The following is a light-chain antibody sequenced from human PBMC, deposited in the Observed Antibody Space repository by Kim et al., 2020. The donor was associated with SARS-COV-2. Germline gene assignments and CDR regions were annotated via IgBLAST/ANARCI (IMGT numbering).Light chain of an antibody. CDR3: QQYGDSAT. Sequence: EIVLTQSPDTLSLSPGERATLSCRASQSISSNYLAWYQQKPGQSPRLFIYDASTRATGIPDRFSGSGSGTDFTLTISRLEPEDFAVYYCQQYGDSATFGQGTKLEIK. CDR2: DAS. J-gene: IGKJ2*01. CDR1: QSISSNY. V-gene: IGKV3-20*01.